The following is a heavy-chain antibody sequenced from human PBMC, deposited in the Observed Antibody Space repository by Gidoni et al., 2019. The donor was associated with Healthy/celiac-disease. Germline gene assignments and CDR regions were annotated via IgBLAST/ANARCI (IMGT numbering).Heavy chain of an antibody. Sequence: STYYNPSLKSRVTISVDTSKNQFSLKLSSVTAADTAVYYCAREAWGDSGESRGSDWFDPWGQGTLVTVSS. CDR2: ST. CDR3: AREAWGDSGESRGSDWFDP. V-gene: IGHV4-30-2*05. D-gene: IGHD5-12*01. J-gene: IGHJ5*02.